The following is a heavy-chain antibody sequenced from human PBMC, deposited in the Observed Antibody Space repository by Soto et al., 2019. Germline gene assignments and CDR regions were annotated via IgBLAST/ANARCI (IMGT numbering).Heavy chain of an antibody. Sequence: QVQLWQSGAEVKKPGASGKVSGRAPGYTFTSYGISGVRQAPGQGLEWMGWISAYNGNTNYAQKLQGRVTMTTDTSTSTAYMELRSLRSDDTAVYYCAREAAAGTLDYWGQGTLVTVSS. CDR3: AREAAAGTLDY. D-gene: IGHD6-13*01. V-gene: IGHV1-18*01. J-gene: IGHJ4*02. CDR1: GYTFTSYG. CDR2: ISAYNGNT.